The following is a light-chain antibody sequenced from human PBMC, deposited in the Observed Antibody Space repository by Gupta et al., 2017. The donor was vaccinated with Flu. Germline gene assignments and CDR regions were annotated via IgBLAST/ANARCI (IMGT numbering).Light chain of an antibody. CDR1: NIGSKS. CDR3: QVWDSSSDHRV. J-gene: IGLJ3*02. Sequence: GKTARITCGGNNIGSKSVNWYQQKPGQAPVLVVCDDSDRPSGIPERFSGSNSGNTATLTISRVEAGDEADYYCQVWDSSSDHRVFGGGTKLTVL. CDR2: DDS. V-gene: IGLV3-21*03.